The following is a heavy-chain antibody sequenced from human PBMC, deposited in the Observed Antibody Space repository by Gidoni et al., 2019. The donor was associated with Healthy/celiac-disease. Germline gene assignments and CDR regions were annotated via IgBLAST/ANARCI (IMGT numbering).Heavy chain of an antibody. CDR1: GFTFSSYS. CDR3: VRDGKITIFGVVIPTPFDY. J-gene: IGHJ4*02. V-gene: IGHV3-21*01. Sequence: EVQLVESGGGLVKPGGSLRLSCAASGFTFSSYSMNWVRQAPGKGLEWVSSISSSSSYIYYADSVKGRFTISRDNAKNSLYLQMNSLRAEDTAVYYCVRDGKITIFGVVIPTPFDYWGQGTLVTVSS. D-gene: IGHD3-3*01. CDR2: ISSSSSYI.